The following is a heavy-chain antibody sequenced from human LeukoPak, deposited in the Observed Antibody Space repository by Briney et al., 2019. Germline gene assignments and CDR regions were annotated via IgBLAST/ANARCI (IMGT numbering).Heavy chain of an antibody. J-gene: IGHJ4*02. V-gene: IGHV1-18*01. CDR1: GYTFTSYG. Sequence: GASVKVSCKASGYTFTSYGISWVRQAPGQGLEWMGWISAYNGNTNYAQKLQGRVTMTTDTSTSTAYMELRSLRSDDTAVYYCARDTNYYDSSGYYGEVDYWGQGTLVTVSS. D-gene: IGHD3-22*01. CDR2: ISAYNGNT. CDR3: ARDTNYYDSSGYYGEVDY.